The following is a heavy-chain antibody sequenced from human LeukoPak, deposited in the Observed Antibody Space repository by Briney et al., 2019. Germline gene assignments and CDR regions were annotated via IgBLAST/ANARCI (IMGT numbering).Heavy chain of an antibody. CDR2: ISAYNGNT. CDR1: GYTFTSYG. J-gene: IGHJ5*02. Sequence: ATVKVSCKASGYTFTSYGISWVRQAPGQGLEWMGWISAYNGNTNYAQKLQGRVTMTTDTSTSTAYMELRGLRSDDTAVYYCARERCSSTSCYYQWWFDPWGQGTLVTVSS. V-gene: IGHV1-18*01. D-gene: IGHD2-2*01. CDR3: ARERCSSTSCYYQWWFDP.